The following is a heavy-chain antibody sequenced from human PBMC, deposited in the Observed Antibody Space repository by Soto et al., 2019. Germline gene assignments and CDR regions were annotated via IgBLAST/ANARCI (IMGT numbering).Heavy chain of an antibody. CDR3: ARVSAGDWYFDL. Sequence: GGSLRLSCAASGFTFSSYSMNWVRQAPGKGLEWVSSISSSSSYIYYADSVKGRFTISRDNAKNSLYLQMNGLRAEDTAVYYCARVSAGDWYFDLWGRGTLVTVSS. V-gene: IGHV3-21*01. CDR1: GFTFSSYS. J-gene: IGHJ2*01. CDR2: ISSSSSYI.